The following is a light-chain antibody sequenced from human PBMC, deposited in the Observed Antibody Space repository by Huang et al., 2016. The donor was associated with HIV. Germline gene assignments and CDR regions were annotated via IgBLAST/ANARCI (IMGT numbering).Light chain of an antibody. V-gene: IGKV1-5*03. CDR1: PSVSSW. CDR2: KAA. CDR3: QQYNSYPWT. Sequence: DIQMTQSPSTLSASVGDRVTITCRARPSVSSWLAWYQQNPGKAPKLLIYKAASLESGVPARFSGSGSGTEFTLTISSLQPDDFATYYYQQYNSYPWTFGQGTKVEIK. J-gene: IGKJ1*01.